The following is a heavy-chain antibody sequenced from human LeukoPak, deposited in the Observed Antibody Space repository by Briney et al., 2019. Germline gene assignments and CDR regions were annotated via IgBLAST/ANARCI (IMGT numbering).Heavy chain of an antibody. CDR3: ARYGHSPFFDY. J-gene: IGHJ4*02. V-gene: IGHV1-46*01. Sequence: ASVTVSCKASGYTFTNYHMNWVRQAPGQGLEWMGIINPSGGSTTNAQKSQGRVIMTRDMSTSTVYMELSSLRSEDTAVYFCARYGHSPFFDYWGQGTLVIVSS. D-gene: IGHD4-17*01. CDR2: INPSGGST. CDR1: GYTFTNYH.